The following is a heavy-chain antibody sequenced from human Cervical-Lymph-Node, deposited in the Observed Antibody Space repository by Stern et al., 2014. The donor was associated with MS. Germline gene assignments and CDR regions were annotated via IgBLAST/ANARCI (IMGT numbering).Heavy chain of an antibody. J-gene: IGHJ6*02. CDR2: ISGSGGST. Sequence: EVQLVESGGGLVQPGGSLRLSCAASGFTFSSYAMSWVRQAPGKGLEWVSAISGSGGSTYYADTVKGRFTISSDKSKHTMYLQMNSLRAEDTAVYYCAKGHVLRFLEWSYYYYGMDVWGQGTTVTVSS. D-gene: IGHD3-3*01. CDR1: GFTFSSYA. V-gene: IGHV3-23*04. CDR3: AKGHVLRFLEWSYYYYGMDV.